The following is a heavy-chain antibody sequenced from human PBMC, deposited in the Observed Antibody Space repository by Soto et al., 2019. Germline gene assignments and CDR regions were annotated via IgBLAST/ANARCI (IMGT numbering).Heavy chain of an antibody. D-gene: IGHD3-3*01. V-gene: IGHV3-15*01. CDR3: TTDLVLRFLEWYQEDY. J-gene: IGHJ4*02. CDR1: GFTFSNAW. Sequence: GGSLRLSCAASGFTFSNAWMSWVRQAPGKGLEWVGRIKSKTDGGTTDYAAPVKGRFTISRDDSKNTLYLQMNSLKTEDTAVYYCTTDLVLRFLEWYQEDYWGQGTLVTVSS. CDR2: IKSKTDGGTT.